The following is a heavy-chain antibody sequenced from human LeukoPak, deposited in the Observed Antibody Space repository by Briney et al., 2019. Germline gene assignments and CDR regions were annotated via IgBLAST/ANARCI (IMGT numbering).Heavy chain of an antibody. CDR1: GFTFSGYG. Sequence: GGSLRLSCAASGFTFSGYGMHWVRQAPGKGLEWVAFIRYEGTTKYYEDSVKGRFTISRDNAKNSLYLQMNSLRAEDTAVYYCARGGYDFWSGYFMASGGNYYYYYMDVWGKGTTVTVSS. J-gene: IGHJ6*03. D-gene: IGHD3-3*01. CDR3: ARGGYDFWSGYFMASGGNYYYYYMDV. CDR2: IRYEGTTK. V-gene: IGHV3-30*02.